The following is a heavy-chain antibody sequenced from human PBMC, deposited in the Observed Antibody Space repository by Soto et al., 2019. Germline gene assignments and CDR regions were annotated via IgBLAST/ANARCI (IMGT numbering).Heavy chain of an antibody. CDR1: HGSISNYD. D-gene: IGHD3-10*01. Sequence: SSETLSLTCTVSHGSISNYDLSWIRQPPGKGLEWIGNIYYSGSTNYNPSLKSRVTISLDLSKNQFSLKLTSVTAADTAVYFCAIRRAGYYYMDVWGKGTTVTVSS. CDR3: AIRRAGYYYMDV. V-gene: IGHV4-59*01. J-gene: IGHJ6*03. CDR2: IYYSGST.